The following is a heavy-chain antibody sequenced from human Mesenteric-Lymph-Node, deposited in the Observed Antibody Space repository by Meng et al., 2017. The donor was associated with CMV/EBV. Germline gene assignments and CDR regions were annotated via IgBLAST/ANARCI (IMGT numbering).Heavy chain of an antibody. CDR3: AGGIAAAGSRWFDP. V-gene: IGHV1-69*02. Sequence: QVKLVQSGAEVKKPGSSVKVSCKASGGTLSSYTISWVRQAPGQGLEWMGRIIPILGIANYAQKFQGRVTITADKSTSTAYMELSSLRSEDTAVYYCAGGIAAAGSRWFDPWGQGTLVTVSS. CDR2: IIPILGIA. D-gene: IGHD6-13*01. J-gene: IGHJ5*02. CDR1: GGTLSSYT.